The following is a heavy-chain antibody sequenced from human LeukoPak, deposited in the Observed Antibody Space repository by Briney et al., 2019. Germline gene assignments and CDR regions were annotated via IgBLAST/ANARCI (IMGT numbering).Heavy chain of an antibody. J-gene: IGHJ4*02. Sequence: SETLSLTCTVSGGSISSYYWSWIRQPPGKGLEWIGYIYYSGSTKYNPSLKSRVTISVDTSKNQFSLKLGSVTAADTAVYYCARRDGYNSYYFDYWGQGTLVTVSS. CDR2: IYYSGST. V-gene: IGHV4-59*08. CDR3: ARRDGYNSYYFDY. CDR1: GGSISSYY. D-gene: IGHD5-24*01.